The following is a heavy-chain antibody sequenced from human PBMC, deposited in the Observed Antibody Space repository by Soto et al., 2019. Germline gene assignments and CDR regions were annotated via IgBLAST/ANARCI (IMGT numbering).Heavy chain of an antibody. Sequence: GGSLRLSCAVSGFTFSNFYMSWVRQAPGKGLEWVAIIKRDGIEKQYLDSVKGRFTISRDNAKNSLYLQMNSLRAEDTAVYYCVRGSGFILGVWGQGTTVTVSS. D-gene: IGHD3-22*01. CDR1: GFTFSNFY. J-gene: IGHJ6*02. CDR2: IKRDGIEK. CDR3: VRGSGFILGV. V-gene: IGHV3-7*01.